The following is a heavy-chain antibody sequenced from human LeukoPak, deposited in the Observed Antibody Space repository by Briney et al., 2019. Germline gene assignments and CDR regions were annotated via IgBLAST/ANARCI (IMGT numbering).Heavy chain of an antibody. CDR3: ARDRPRMDSGSYQGAFDI. CDR2: ISYDGSNK. V-gene: IGHV3-30-3*01. Sequence: GGSLRLSCAASGFTFSSYAMHWVRQAPGKGLEWVAVISYDGSNKYYADSVKGRFTISRDNSKNTLYLQMNSLRAEDTAVYYCARDRPRMDSGSYQGAFDIWGQGTMVTVSS. J-gene: IGHJ3*02. CDR1: GFTFSSYA. D-gene: IGHD1-26*01.